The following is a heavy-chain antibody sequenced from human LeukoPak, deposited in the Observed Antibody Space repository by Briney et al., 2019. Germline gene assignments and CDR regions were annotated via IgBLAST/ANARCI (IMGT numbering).Heavy chain of an antibody. J-gene: IGHJ4*02. CDR1: GFTFSSYV. V-gene: IGHV3-21*01. CDR2: IISTSSYI. CDR3: ARGQSRYFDWYLGFFDY. Sequence: GGSLRLSCAASGFTFSSYVNWVRQAPGKGLEWVSSIISTSSYIYYAASVKGRFTISRDNAKNSLYLQMNSLRADDTAVYYCARGQSRYFDWYLGFFDYWGQGTLVSVSS. D-gene: IGHD3-9*01.